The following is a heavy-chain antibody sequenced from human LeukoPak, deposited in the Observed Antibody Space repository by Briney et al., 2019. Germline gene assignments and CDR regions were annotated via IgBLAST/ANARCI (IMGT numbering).Heavy chain of an antibody. Sequence: GGSLRLSCAASGFTFYDYAMRWFRQAPGTGLEWGSYIISSGSSIEYADSAKGRFTISRGNAKNSLYLQMNSLRAEDTAVYYCARGRYYDILTDDYIYYYMDVWGQGT. J-gene: IGHJ6*03. D-gene: IGHD3-9*01. V-gene: IGHV3-48*03. CDR3: ARGRYYDILTDDYIYYYMDV. CDR1: GFTFYDYA. CDR2: IISSGSSI.